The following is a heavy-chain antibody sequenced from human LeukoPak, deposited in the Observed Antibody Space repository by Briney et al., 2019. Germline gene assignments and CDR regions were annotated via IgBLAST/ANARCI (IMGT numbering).Heavy chain of an antibody. CDR3: ARMGCSSTSCYFDY. D-gene: IGHD2-2*01. CDR1: GFTFDDYG. J-gene: IGHJ4*02. CDR2: INWNGGST. V-gene: IGHV3-20*04. Sequence: PGGFLRLSCAASGFTFDDYGMSWVRQAPGKGLEWVSGINWNGGSTGYADSVKGRFTISRDNAKYSLYLQMNSLRAEDTALYYCARMGCSSTSCYFDYWGQGTLVTVSS.